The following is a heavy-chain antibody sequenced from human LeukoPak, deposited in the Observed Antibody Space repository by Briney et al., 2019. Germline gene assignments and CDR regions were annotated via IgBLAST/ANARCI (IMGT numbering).Heavy chain of an antibody. Sequence: ASVKVSCKASGYSFTSNYIHWVRQAPGQGLEWMGMIYPRDGSTSYAQKFQGRVTVTRDTSTSTVHMELSGLRSEDTAVYYCARDQEAFDYWGQGTLVSVSS. J-gene: IGHJ4*02. CDR2: IYPRDGST. CDR3: ARDQEAFDY. CDR1: GYSFTSNY. V-gene: IGHV1-46*01.